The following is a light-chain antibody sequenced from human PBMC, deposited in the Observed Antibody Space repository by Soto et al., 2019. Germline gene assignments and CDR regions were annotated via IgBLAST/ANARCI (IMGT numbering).Light chain of an antibody. CDR1: TGAVTGGYY. J-gene: IGLJ3*02. CDR2: STS. CDR3: LLYYRGAQV. Sequence: QAVVTQEPSLTVSPGGTVTLTCASSTGAVTGGYYPSWFQQIPGQAPRSVIYSTSSRHSWTAARFSGSLLGGKAALTLSSVQPEDEADYYCLLYYRGAQVFGGGTQRTVL. V-gene: IGLV7-43*01.